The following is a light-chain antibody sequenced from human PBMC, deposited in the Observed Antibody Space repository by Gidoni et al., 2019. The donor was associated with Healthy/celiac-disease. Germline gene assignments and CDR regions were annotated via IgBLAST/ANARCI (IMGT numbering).Light chain of an antibody. CDR1: QSVSSSY. J-gene: IGKJ2*01. Sequence: DIVLTQSPGTLSLSPGERATLSCRASQSVSSSYLAWYQQKPGQAPRPRIYGASRRATGIPARCSGSGSGTDFTLTISRLEPEDFAVYYCQQYGSSPRMSTFXHXTKLEI. CDR2: GAS. V-gene: IGKV3-20*01. CDR3: QQYGSSPRMST.